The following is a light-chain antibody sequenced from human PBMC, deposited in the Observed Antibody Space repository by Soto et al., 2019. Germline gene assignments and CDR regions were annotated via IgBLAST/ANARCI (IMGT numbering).Light chain of an antibody. CDR2: NTN. V-gene: IGLV8-61*01. J-gene: IGLJ2*01. CDR3: VLYMGSGIVI. CDR1: SGSVSTTYY. Sequence: QAVVTQEPSFSVSPGGTVPLSCGLNSGSVSTTYYPSWYQQTPGQAPRTLIYNTNTRSSGVPDRFSGSILENKAALTITGAQADDESDYYCVLYMGSGIVIFGGGTKVTVL.